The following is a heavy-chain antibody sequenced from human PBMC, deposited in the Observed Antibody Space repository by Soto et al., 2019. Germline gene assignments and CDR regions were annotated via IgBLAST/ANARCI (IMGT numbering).Heavy chain of an antibody. D-gene: IGHD6-13*01. Sequence: QVQLVESGGGVVQPGRSLRLSCAASGFTFSSYGMHWVRQAPGKGLEWVAVIWYDGSNKYYADSVKGRFTISRDNSKNTLYLHMNSLRAEDTAVYYCARGRIAAAGLFDYWGQGTLVTVSS. CDR3: ARGRIAAAGLFDY. CDR1: GFTFSSYG. V-gene: IGHV3-33*01. CDR2: IWYDGSNK. J-gene: IGHJ4*02.